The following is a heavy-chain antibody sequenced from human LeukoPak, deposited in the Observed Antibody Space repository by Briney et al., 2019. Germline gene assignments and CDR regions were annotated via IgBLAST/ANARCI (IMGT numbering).Heavy chain of an antibody. CDR3: ARRDFSSGWSFDY. D-gene: IGHD6-19*01. V-gene: IGHV4-4*07. CDR1: GGSLSNYQ. CDR2: IHTSGST. J-gene: IGHJ4*02. Sequence: PSETLSLTCTVSGGSLSNYQWTWLRQPAGKGLEWIGQIHTSGSTNYNPPLKSRVTMSVDTSENQVSLTIRSVTAADTAAYYCARRDFSSGWSFDYWGQGTLVTVSS.